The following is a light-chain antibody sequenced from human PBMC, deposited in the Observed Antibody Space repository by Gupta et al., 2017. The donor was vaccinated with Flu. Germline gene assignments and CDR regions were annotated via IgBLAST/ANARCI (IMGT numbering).Light chain of an antibody. CDR3: QAWDSNTVHVL. CDR1: KLGDEY. J-gene: IGLJ2*01. V-gene: IGLV3-1*01. Sequence: YDLTQPPSVSVSPGQTASITCSGEKLGDEYACWYQQKPGQSPVLVIYQDNKRPSGIPGRFSGSNSGNTATLTISGTQAMDEADYYCQAWDSNTVHVLFGGGTKLTVL. CDR2: QDN.